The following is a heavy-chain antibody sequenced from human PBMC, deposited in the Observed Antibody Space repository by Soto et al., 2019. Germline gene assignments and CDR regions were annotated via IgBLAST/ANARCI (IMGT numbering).Heavy chain of an antibody. Sequence: GGSLRLSCAASGFTFSSYGMHWVRQAPGKGLEWVAVISYDGDDKYYADSVKGRFTISRDNSKNILYLQMNSLRGEDTAVYYCARDPSYDYIWGNYGYFDYWGQGALVTVSS. V-gene: IGHV3-30*03. J-gene: IGHJ4*02. CDR3: ARDPSYDYIWGNYGYFDY. D-gene: IGHD3-16*01. CDR1: GFTFSSYG. CDR2: ISYDGDDK.